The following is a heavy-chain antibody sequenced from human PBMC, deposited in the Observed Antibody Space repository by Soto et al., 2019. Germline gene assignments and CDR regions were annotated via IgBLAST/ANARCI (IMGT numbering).Heavy chain of an antibody. D-gene: IGHD3-22*01. CDR1: GDSITNGDFY. V-gene: IGHV4-30-4*01. CDR3: ARVAYYDLTYYFDY. CDR2: VSYSGHT. J-gene: IGHJ4*02. Sequence: SETLSLTCTVSGDSITNGDFYWGWIRQPPGKGLEWIGYVSYSGHTAYNPSLKSRLTISVDTSKNQFSLKLSSVTAADTAVYYCARVAYYDLTYYFDYWGQGTLVTVSS.